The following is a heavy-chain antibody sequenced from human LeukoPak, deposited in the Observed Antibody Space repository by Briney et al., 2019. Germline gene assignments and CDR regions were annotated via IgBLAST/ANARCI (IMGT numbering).Heavy chain of an antibody. Sequence: SETLSLTCAVYGGSFSGHYWSWIRQPPGKGLEWIGEINHSGSTNYNPSLKSRVTISVDTSKNQFSLKLSSVTAADTAVYYCARGSQSLGYCSGGSCRAKIFDYWGQGTLVTVSS. D-gene: IGHD2-15*01. CDR3: ARGSQSLGYCSGGSCRAKIFDY. J-gene: IGHJ4*02. V-gene: IGHV4-34*01. CDR2: INHSGST. CDR1: GGSFSGHY.